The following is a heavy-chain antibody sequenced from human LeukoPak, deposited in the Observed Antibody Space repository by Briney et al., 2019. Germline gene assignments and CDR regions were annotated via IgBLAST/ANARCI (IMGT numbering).Heavy chain of an antibody. J-gene: IGHJ6*03. CDR2: ISAYNGNT. CDR1: GYTFTSYG. D-gene: IGHD6-19*01. V-gene: IGHV1-18*01. CDR3: ARSQQGGWLTYYYYYYYMDV. Sequence: ASVKVSCKASGYTFTSYGISWVRQAPGQGLEWRGWISAYNGNTNYAQKLQGRVTMTTDTSTSTAYMELRSLRSDDTAVYYCARSQQGGWLTYYYYYYYMDVWGKGTTVTISS.